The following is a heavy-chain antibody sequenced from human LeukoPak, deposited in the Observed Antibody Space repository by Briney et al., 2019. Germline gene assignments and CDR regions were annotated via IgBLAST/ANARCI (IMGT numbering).Heavy chain of an antibody. Sequence: GGSLRLPCAASGFTFSSYAMSWVRQAPGKGLEWVSAISGSGGSTYYADSVKGRFTISRDNSKNTLYLQMNSLRAEDTAVYYCAKEGMVVMTTLYYFDYWGQGTLVTVSS. CDR3: AKEGMVVMTTLYYFDY. V-gene: IGHV3-23*01. CDR2: ISGSGGST. J-gene: IGHJ4*02. D-gene: IGHD3-22*01. CDR1: GFTFSSYA.